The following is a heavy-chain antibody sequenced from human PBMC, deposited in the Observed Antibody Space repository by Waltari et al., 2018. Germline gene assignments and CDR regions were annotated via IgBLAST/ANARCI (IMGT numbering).Heavy chain of an antibody. Sequence: QVQLVESGGGVVQPGRSLRLSCAASGFAFSSYSMHRVRQAPGKGLEWVAIILFDGTNKYYADSVKGRFTISRDNSKNTLYLQMNSLRAEDTAVYYCARDKEPAASIDVWGQGTTVTVSS. CDR1: GFAFSSYS. CDR2: ILFDGTNK. J-gene: IGHJ6*02. CDR3: ARDKEPAASIDV. D-gene: IGHD2-2*01. V-gene: IGHV3-33*01.